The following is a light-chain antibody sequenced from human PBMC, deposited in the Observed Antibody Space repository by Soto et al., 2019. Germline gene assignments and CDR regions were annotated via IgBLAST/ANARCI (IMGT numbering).Light chain of an antibody. CDR3: QQYHSFSRT. V-gene: IGKV1-5*03. Sequence: DIQMTQSPSTLSASVGDRVTITCRASQVVGSWLAWYQQRPGKAPKLLIYKASILESGVPSRFSGSGGGTEFTLTISSLQPEDIATYYCQQYHSFSRTFGQGTRVE. CDR2: KAS. J-gene: IGKJ1*01. CDR1: QVVGSW.